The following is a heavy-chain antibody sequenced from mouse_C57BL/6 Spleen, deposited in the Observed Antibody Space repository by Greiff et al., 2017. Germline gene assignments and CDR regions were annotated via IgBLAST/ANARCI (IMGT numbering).Heavy chain of an antibody. CDR3: ARGMDGGMFAY. CDR2: IDPSDSYT. V-gene: IGHV1-50*01. CDR1: GYTFTSYW. Sequence: VQLQQPGAELVKPGASVKLSCKASGYTFTSYWMQWVKQRPGQGLEWIGEIDPSDSYTNYNQKFKGKATLTVDTSSSTAYMQLSSLTSEYSAVYYCARGMDGGMFAYWGQGPRVTVSA. D-gene: IGHD2-3*01. J-gene: IGHJ3*01.